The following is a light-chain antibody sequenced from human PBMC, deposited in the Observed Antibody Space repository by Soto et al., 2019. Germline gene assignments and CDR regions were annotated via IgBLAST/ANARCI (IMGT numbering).Light chain of an antibody. CDR2: GNT. CDR3: QSYDSSLSGWV. Sequence: QSVLTQPPSVSGAPGQRVTISCTGSSSNTGAGYDVHWYQQLPGTAPKVLIYGNTNRPSGVPDRFSGSKSGTSAPLAITGLQAEDEADYSCQSYDSSLSGWVFGGGTKLTVL. CDR1: SSNTGAGYD. V-gene: IGLV1-40*01. J-gene: IGLJ3*02.